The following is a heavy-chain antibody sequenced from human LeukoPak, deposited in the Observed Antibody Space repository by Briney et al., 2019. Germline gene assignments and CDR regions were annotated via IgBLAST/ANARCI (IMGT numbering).Heavy chain of an antibody. CDR1: GGSISSGDYY. CDR3: ARDRGPDYGGPGNYGMDV. Sequence: SQTLSLTCTVSGGSISSGDYYWSWIRQPPGKGLEWIGYIYCSGSTYYNPSLKSRVTISVDTSKNQFSLKLSSVTAADTAVYYCARDRGPDYGGPGNYGMDVWGQGTTVTVSS. CDR2: IYCSGST. V-gene: IGHV4-30-4*01. J-gene: IGHJ6*02. D-gene: IGHD4-17*01.